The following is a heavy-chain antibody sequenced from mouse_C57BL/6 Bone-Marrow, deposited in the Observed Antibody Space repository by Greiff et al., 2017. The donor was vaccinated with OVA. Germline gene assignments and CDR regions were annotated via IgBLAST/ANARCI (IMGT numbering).Heavy chain of an antibody. V-gene: IGHV1-42*01. Sequence: DVQLQESGPELVKPGASVKISCKASGYSFTGYYMNWVKQSPEKSLEWIGEINPSTGGTTYNQKFKAKATLTVDKSSSTAYMQLKSLTSEDSAVYYCARASRWLLYAMDYWGQGTSVTVSS. CDR1: GYSFTGYY. CDR3: ARASRWLLYAMDY. CDR2: INPSTGGT. D-gene: IGHD2-3*01. J-gene: IGHJ4*01.